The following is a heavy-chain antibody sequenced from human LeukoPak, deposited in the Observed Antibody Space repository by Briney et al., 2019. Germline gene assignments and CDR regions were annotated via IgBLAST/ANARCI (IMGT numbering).Heavy chain of an antibody. CDR3: ARWSYYYCYMDV. D-gene: IGHD3-3*01. CDR1: GGSFSGYY. Sequence: PSETLSLTCAVYGGSFSGYYWSWIRQPPGKGLEWIGEINHSGSTNYNPSLKSRVTISVDTSKNQFSLKLSSVTAADTAVYYCARWSYYYCYMDVWGKGTTVTVSS. V-gene: IGHV4-34*01. CDR2: INHSGST. J-gene: IGHJ6*03.